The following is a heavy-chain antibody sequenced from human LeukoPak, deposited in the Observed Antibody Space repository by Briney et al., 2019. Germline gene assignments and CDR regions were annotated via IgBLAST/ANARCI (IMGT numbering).Heavy chain of an antibody. CDR1: GGSISSYY. CDR2: IYTSGST. CDR3: ARAVLDIAAAGTANWFDP. D-gene: IGHD6-13*01. V-gene: IGHV4-4*07. Sequence: KPSETLSLTCTVSGGSISSYYWSWIRQPAGKGLEWIGRIYTSGSTNYNPSLKSRVTMSVDTSKNQFSLKLSSVTAADTAVYYCARAVLDIAAAGTANWFDPWGQGTLVTVSS. J-gene: IGHJ5*02.